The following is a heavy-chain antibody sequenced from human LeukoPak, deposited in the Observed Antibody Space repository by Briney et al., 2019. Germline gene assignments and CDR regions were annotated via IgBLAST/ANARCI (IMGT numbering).Heavy chain of an antibody. D-gene: IGHD6-6*01. CDR1: GYTFTSYG. J-gene: IGHJ5*02. V-gene: IGHV1-18*01. CDR2: ISAYNGNT. CDR3: ARDPNEIHSSSATIIDP. Sequence: ASVKVSCKASGYTFTSYGISWVRQAPGQGLEWMGWISAYNGNTNYAQKLQGRVTVTTDTSTSTAYMELRSLRSDDTAVYYCARDPNEIHSSSATIIDPWGQGTLVTVSS.